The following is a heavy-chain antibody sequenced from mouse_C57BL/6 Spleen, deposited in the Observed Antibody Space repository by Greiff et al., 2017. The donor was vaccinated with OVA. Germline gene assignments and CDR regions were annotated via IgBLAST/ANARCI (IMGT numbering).Heavy chain of an antibody. J-gene: IGHJ1*03. CDR1: GFTFSDYG. CDR3: ARGSSYKYFDV. Sequence: EVMLVESGGGLVKPGGSLKLSCTASGFTFSDYGMHWVRQAPEKGLEWVAYISSGSSTIYYADTVKGRFTISRDNAKNTLFLQMTSLRSEDTAMYYCARGSSYKYFDVWGTGTTVTVSS. V-gene: IGHV5-17*01. D-gene: IGHD1-1*01. CDR2: ISSGSSTI.